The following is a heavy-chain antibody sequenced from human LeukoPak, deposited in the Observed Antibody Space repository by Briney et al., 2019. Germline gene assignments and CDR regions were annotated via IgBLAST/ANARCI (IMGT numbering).Heavy chain of an antibody. CDR2: IKSDGSAT. D-gene: IGHD6-19*01. Sequence: GGSLRLSCAASGFTFSSYWMHWVRQAPGKGLVWVSRIKSDGSATSNADSVKGRFTISRDNAKNTLYLQMNSLRAEDTAVYYCARSNSSGWYYFDYWGQGTLVTVSS. J-gene: IGHJ4*02. V-gene: IGHV3-74*01. CDR3: ARSNSSGWYYFDY. CDR1: GFTFSSYW.